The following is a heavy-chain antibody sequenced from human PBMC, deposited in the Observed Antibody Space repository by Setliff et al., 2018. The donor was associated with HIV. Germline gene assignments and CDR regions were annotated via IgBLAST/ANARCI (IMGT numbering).Heavy chain of an antibody. V-gene: IGHV1-46*01. Sequence: ASVKVSCKASGYTFTNNYIHWVRQAPGQGLEWMAMINPSGGSASYAQKFQGRVTITRDTSTSTVYMELSGLRSDDTAVYYCARDGLLAAAGLGDFDYWGQGTLVTVS. CDR1: GYTFTNNY. D-gene: IGHD6-13*01. CDR2: INPSGGSA. CDR3: ARDGLLAAAGLGDFDY. J-gene: IGHJ4*02.